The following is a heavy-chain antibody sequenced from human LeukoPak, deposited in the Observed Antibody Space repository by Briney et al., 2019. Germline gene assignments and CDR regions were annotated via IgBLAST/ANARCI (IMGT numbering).Heavy chain of an antibody. CDR1: GFTFDDYG. J-gene: IGHJ4*02. V-gene: IGHV3-20*04. CDR3: ARVTGYSYGYDY. CDR2: INWNVGST. Sequence: GGSLRLSCAASGFTFDDYGMSWVRQAPGKGLEWVSGINWNVGSTGYADSVKGRFTISRDNAKNSLYLQMNSLRAEDTALYYCARVTGYSYGYDYWGQGTLVTVSS. D-gene: IGHD5-18*01.